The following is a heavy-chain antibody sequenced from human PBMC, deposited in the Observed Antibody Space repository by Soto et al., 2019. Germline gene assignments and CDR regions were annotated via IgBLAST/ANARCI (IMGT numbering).Heavy chain of an antibody. CDR1: GGTFSSYA. CDR2: IIPIFGTT. CDR3: ARDNNPQQQLVLLGWFDP. V-gene: IGHV1-69*01. Sequence: QVQLVQSGAEVKKPGSSVKVSCKASGGTFSSYAISWVRQAPGQGLEWMGGIIPIFGTTNYAQKFQGRVTITADESTSTAYMELSSLRSEDTAVYYCARDNNPQQQLVLLGWFDPWGQGTLVTVSS. J-gene: IGHJ5*02. D-gene: IGHD6-13*01.